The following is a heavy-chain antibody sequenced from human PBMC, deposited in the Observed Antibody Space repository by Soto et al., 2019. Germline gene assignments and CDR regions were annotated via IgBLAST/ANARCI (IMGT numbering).Heavy chain of an antibody. D-gene: IGHD3-10*01. J-gene: IGHJ5*02. CDR3: ARHYYGSGSYNWFDP. Sequence: PSETLSLTCTVSGGSISSSSYYWGWIRQPPGKGLEWIGSIYYSGSTYYNPSLKSRVTISVDTSKNRFSLKLSSVTAADTAVYYCARHYYGSGSYNWFDPWGQG. CDR1: GGSISSSSYY. V-gene: IGHV4-39*01. CDR2: IYYSGST.